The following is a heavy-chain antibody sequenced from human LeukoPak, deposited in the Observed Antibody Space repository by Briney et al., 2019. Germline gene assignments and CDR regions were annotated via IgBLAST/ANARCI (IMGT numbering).Heavy chain of an antibody. CDR1: GGSINSYY. CDR2: IYYSGST. V-gene: IGHV4-59*01. CDR3: ARIDYATFDC. J-gene: IGHJ4*02. D-gene: IGHD3-16*01. Sequence: SETLSLTCTVSGGSINSYYWSWIREPPGRGLEWIGDIYYSGSTIYNPSLKSRVTISVDTSKNQFSLNLRSVTAADTAVYYCARIDYATFDCWGPGTLVTVSS.